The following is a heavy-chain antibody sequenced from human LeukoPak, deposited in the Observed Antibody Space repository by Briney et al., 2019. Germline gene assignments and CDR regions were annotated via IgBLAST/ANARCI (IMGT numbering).Heavy chain of an antibody. CDR2: ISNDGSQE. D-gene: IGHD3-16*01. CDR1: GFTFSSYA. Sequence: GGSLRLSCVASGFTFSSYALFWVRQAPGKGLEWLAVISNDGSQEYYADSLRGRFSIARDNSKNTLFLGMNSLTGEDTAVYYCAREAEIRRNFYYMDVWGQGTTVTVSS. V-gene: IGHV3-30*01. J-gene: IGHJ6*03. CDR3: AREAEIRRNFYYMDV.